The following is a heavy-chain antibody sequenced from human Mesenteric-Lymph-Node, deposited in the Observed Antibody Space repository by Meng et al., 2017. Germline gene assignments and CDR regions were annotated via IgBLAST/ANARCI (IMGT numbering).Heavy chain of an antibody. CDR2: SSAYNGNT. Sequence: VQLVTSGADVNTRGASGQVSCMASGSTFTSYGISWVRQAPGQGLEWMGWSSAYNGNTNYAQKLQGRVTMTTDTSTSTAYMELRSLRSDDTAVYYCARTRGYSYGYGGYNFDYWGQGTLVTVSS. V-gene: IGHV1-18*01. CDR3: ARTRGYSYGYGGYNFDY. D-gene: IGHD5-18*01. J-gene: IGHJ4*02. CDR1: GSTFTSYG.